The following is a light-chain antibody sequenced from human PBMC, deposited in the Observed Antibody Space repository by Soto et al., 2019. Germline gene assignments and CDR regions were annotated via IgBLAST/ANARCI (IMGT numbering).Light chain of an antibody. J-gene: IGLJ2*01. CDR1: SSDVGSYNL. Sequence: QSALTQPASVSGSPGQSITISCTGTSSDVGSYNLVSWYQQHPGKAPKLMIYEGSKRPSGVSNRFSGSKSGNTASLTISGLQAEDEADYYCCSYAGSSPPVMVFGGGTKLTVL. V-gene: IGLV2-23*01. CDR2: EGS. CDR3: CSYAGSSPPVMV.